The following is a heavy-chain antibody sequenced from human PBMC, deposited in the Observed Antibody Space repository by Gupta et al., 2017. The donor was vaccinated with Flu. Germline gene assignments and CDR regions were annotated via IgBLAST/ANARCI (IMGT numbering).Heavy chain of an antibody. J-gene: IGHJ6*02. D-gene: IGHD6-6*01. CDR3: ASAKKEYSSSHAGYYYYGMDV. CDR2: IIPIFGTA. CDR1: GGTFSSYA. V-gene: IGHV1-69*01. Sequence: QVQLVQSGAEVKKPGSSVKVSCKASGGTFSSYAISWVRQAPGQGLEWMGGIIPIFGTANYAQKFQGRVTITADESTSTAYMELSSLRSEDTAVYYCASAKKEYSSSHAGYYYYGMDVWGQGTTVTVSS.